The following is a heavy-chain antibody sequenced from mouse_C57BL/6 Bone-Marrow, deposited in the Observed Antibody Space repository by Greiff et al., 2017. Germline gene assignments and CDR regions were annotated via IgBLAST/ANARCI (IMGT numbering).Heavy chain of an antibody. CDR1: GYTFTSYW. J-gene: IGHJ3*01. V-gene: IGHV1-64*01. CDR2: IHPNSGST. CDR3: ARSKRRIGPFAY. Sequence: VQLQQPGAELVKPGASVKLSCKASGYTFTSYWMPWVKQRPGQGLEWIGMIHPNSGSTNYNEKFKSKATLTVDKSSSTAYMQLSSLTSEDSAVYYCARSKRRIGPFAYWGPGTLVTVSA.